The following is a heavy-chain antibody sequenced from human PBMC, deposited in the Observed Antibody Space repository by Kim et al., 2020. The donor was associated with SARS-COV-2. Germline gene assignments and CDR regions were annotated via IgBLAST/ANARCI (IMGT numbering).Heavy chain of an antibody. Sequence: SETLSLTCTVSGGSISSYYWSWIRQPPGKGLEWIGYIYYGGSTNYNPSLKSRVTISVDTSKNQFSLKLSSVTAADTAVYYCAHKGVIDYYYGMDVWGQGTTVTVSS. J-gene: IGHJ6*02. D-gene: IGHD3-16*01. CDR3: AHKGVIDYYYGMDV. CDR2: IYYGGST. V-gene: IGHV4-59*13. CDR1: GGSISSYY.